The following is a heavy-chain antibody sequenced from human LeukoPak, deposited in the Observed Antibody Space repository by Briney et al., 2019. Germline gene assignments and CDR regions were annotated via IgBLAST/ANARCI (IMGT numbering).Heavy chain of an antibody. V-gene: IGHV3-30*02. D-gene: IGHD1-26*01. CDR1: GFAFSSYG. CDR2: IRYDGSNK. J-gene: IGHJ4*02. Sequence: GGSLRLSCAASGFAFSSYGMHWVRQAPGKGLEWVAFIRYDGSNKYYADSVKGRFTISRDNSKNTLYLQMNSLRAEDTAVYYCAKSFYSGSRNSFDYWGQGTLVTVSS. CDR3: AKSFYSGSRNSFDY.